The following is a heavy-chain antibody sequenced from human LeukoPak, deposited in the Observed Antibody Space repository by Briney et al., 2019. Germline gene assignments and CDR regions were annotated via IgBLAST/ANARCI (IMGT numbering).Heavy chain of an antibody. CDR2: INHSGST. D-gene: IGHD3-9*01. V-gene: IGHV4-34*01. J-gene: IGHJ4*02. Sequence: PSETLSLTCAVYGXSFSGYYWSWIRQPPGKGLEWIGEINHSGSTNYNPSLKSRVTISVDTSKNQFSLKLSSVTAADTAVYYCARVNPGLRYFGYWGQGTLVTVSS. CDR1: GXSFSGYY. CDR3: ARVNPGLRYFGY.